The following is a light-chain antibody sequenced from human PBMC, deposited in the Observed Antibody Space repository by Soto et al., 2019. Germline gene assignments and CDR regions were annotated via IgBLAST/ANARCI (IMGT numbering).Light chain of an antibody. CDR1: SSDVGSYNY. CDR3: SSYTSGSTLYV. J-gene: IGLJ1*01. V-gene: IGLV2-14*01. Sequence: QSVLTQPASVSGSPGQSITISCTGTSSDVGSYNYVSWYQQRPGKAPRLMIYASSNRPSGVSHRFSGSRSGNTASLTISGLQAEDEADYFCSSYTSGSTLYVFGSGTKVTVL. CDR2: ASS.